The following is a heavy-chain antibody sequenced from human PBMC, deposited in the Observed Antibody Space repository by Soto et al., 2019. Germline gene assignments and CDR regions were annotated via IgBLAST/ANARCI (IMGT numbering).Heavy chain of an antibody. CDR3: ARLICSTSCYYYYYYYYMDV. D-gene: IGHD2-2*01. V-gene: IGHV4-39*01. Sequence: SETLSLTSPVSGCSLRSSSYYSGWVPPPPGEGVGWIGSIYYSGSTYYNPSLKSRVTISVDTSKSQFSLKLSSVTAADTAVYYCARLICSTSCYYYYYYYYMDVWGKGTTVTVSS. J-gene: IGHJ6*03. CDR1: GCSLRSSSYY. CDR2: IYYSGST.